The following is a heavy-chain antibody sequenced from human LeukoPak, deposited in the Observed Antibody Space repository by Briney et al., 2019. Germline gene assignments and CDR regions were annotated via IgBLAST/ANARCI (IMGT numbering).Heavy chain of an antibody. Sequence: GGSLRLSCAASGFTFSSYWMHWVRQAPGKGLVWVSCINSDGSSTSYADSVKGRFTISRDNAKNTLYLQMNSLRAEDTAVYYCAVFYGSGSYYNDAFDIWGQGTMVTVSS. J-gene: IGHJ3*02. CDR2: INSDGSST. V-gene: IGHV3-74*01. CDR3: AVFYGSGSYYNDAFDI. CDR1: GFTFSSYW. D-gene: IGHD3-10*01.